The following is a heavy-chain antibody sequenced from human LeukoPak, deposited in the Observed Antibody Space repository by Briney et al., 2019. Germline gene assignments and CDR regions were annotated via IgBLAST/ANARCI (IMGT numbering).Heavy chain of an antibody. D-gene: IGHD1-26*01. Sequence: SVKVSCTASGGTFSSYAISWVRQAPGQGLEWMGGIIAIFGTANYAQKFQGRVTITADKSTSTAYMELSSLRSEDTAEYYCACQIEVGATHRGFYYYMDVWGKGTTVTVSS. CDR3: ACQIEVGATHRGFYYYMDV. J-gene: IGHJ6*03. CDR1: GGTFSSYA. V-gene: IGHV1-69*06. CDR2: IIAIFGTA.